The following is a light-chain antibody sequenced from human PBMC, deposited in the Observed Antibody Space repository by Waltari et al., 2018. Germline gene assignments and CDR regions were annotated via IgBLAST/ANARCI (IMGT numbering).Light chain of an antibody. CDR1: QNLNSF. V-gene: IGKV1-39*01. CDR3: QEIYSTPSLT. CDR2: AAS. Sequence: DIQMTQSPSSLSASVGDRVTITCRASQNLNSFLNWYQQKPGKAPKLLIYAASNLESGVPSRFSGSGSGTDFTLTISSLQPADFATYYCQEIYSTPSLTFGGGTTVEIK. J-gene: IGKJ4*01.